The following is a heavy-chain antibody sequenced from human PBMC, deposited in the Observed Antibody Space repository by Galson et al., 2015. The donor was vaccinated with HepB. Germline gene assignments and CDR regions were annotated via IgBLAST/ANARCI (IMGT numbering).Heavy chain of an antibody. CDR1: GFTFSSYE. CDR3: ARSGVGIVVVPAAIPYYYYYGMDV. J-gene: IGHJ6*02. Sequence: SLRLSCAASGFTFSSYEMNWVRQAPGKGLEWVSYISSSGSTIYYADSVKGRFTISRDNAKNSLYLQMNSLRAEDTAVYYCARSGVGIVVVPAAIPYYYYYGMDVWGQGTTVTVSS. CDR2: ISSSGSTI. V-gene: IGHV3-48*03. D-gene: IGHD2-2*01.